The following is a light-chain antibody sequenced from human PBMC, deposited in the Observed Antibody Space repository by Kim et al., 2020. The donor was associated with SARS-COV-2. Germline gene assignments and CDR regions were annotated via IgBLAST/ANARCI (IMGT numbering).Light chain of an antibody. Sequence: VSPEERATLSGRASQYLSSSLAWYQKKPGQPPRLLIHGASTRATGIPARFSGSGSATDFTLTISSLQFEDSAVYYCQHYYNWPRTFGQGTKVDIK. CDR2: GAS. J-gene: IGKJ1*01. CDR3: QHYYNWPRT. CDR1: QYLSSS. V-gene: IGKV3D-15*01.